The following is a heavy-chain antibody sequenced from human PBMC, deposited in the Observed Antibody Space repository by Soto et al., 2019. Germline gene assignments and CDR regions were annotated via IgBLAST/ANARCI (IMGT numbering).Heavy chain of an antibody. D-gene: IGHD5-18*01. CDR2: IYYSGST. CDR1: GGSISSSSYY. J-gene: IGHJ5*02. Sequence: SETLSLTCTVSGGSISSSSYYWGWIRQPPGKGLEWIGSIYYSGSTYYNPSLKSRVTISVDTSKNQFSLKLSSVTAADTAVYYCASGARDLDTAMSRNWFDPWGQGTLVTVSS. V-gene: IGHV4-39*01. CDR3: ASGARDLDTAMSRNWFDP.